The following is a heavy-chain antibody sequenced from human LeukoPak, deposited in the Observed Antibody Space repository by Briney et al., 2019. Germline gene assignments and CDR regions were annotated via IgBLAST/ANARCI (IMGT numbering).Heavy chain of an antibody. Sequence: GGSLRLSCAASGFTFSRSSFNWVRQAPGKGLEWVSFIDRGGSITHYADSVRGRFTISRDNARDSLFLQMNSLRAEDTAMYFCATYDSGWYLTYWGQGTLVTVSS. CDR2: IDRGGSIT. J-gene: IGHJ4*02. CDR3: ATYDSGWYLTY. D-gene: IGHD6-19*01. CDR1: GFTFSRSS. V-gene: IGHV3-48*01.